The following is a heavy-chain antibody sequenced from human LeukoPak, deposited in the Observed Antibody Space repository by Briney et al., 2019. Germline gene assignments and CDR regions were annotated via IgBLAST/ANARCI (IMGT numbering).Heavy chain of an antibody. V-gene: IGHV3-21*01. CDR2: ISGTGGYM. J-gene: IGHJ4*02. CDR3: TRGVMTSIRGGYFFDY. D-gene: IGHD2-21*02. Sequence: GGSLRLSCAASGFIFSSYSMNWVRQAPGKGLEWVSSISGTGGYMYDADSVKGRFSISRDNTKNSLYLQMNSLRAEDTAVYYCTRGVMTSIRGGYFFDYWGQGTLVTVSS. CDR1: GFIFSSYS.